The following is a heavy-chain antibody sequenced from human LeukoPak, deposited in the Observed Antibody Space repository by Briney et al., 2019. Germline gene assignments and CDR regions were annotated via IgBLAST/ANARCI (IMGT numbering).Heavy chain of an antibody. J-gene: IGHJ4*02. CDR1: GYTFTGYY. CDR2: INPNSGDT. CDR3: ARDQYCSGGNCYPYFYF. D-gene: IGHD2-15*01. V-gene: IGHV1-2*02. Sequence: ASVKVSCKASGYTFTGYYIHWVRHAPGQGLEWMGSINPNSGDTSYAQKFQGRVTMTRDTSISTTYMELSRLRSDDTAVYYCARDQYCSGGNCYPYFYFWGQGTLVTVSS.